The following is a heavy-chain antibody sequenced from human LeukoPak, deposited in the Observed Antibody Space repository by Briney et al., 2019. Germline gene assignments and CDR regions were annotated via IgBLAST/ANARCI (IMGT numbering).Heavy chain of an antibody. Sequence: PSQTLSLTCTVSGGSVKSYYWSWLRQSAGKGLEWLGRVSSTGTTHYNPSFESRLTVSVDTSRDRVSLKLSSVTAADTAVYFCARAPSSGASYFDSWSQGSLVTVSS. J-gene: IGHJ4*02. CDR1: GGSVKSYY. D-gene: IGHD1-26*01. V-gene: IGHV4-4*07. CDR2: VSSTGTT. CDR3: ARAPSSGASYFDS.